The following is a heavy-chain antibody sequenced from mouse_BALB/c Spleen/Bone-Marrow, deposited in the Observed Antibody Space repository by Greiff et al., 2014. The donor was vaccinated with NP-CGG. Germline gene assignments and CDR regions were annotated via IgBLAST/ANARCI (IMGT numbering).Heavy chain of an antibody. J-gene: IGHJ4*01. D-gene: IGHD2-14*01. CDR2: ISGYYGDA. CDR1: GYTFTDYA. Sequence: QVQLQQPGAELVGPGVSVKISCKGSGYTFTDYAIHWVKQSHAKSLEWIGLISGYYGDAIYNQKFKGKATMTVDKSSRTAYMDLARLTSEDSAIYYCARSGKVRNAMDYWGQGTSVTVSS. CDR3: ARSGKVRNAMDY. V-gene: IGHV1-67*01.